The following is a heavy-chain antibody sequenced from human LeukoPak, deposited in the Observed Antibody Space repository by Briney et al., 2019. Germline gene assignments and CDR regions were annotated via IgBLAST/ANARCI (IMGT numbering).Heavy chain of an antibody. D-gene: IGHD6-19*01. CDR2: INHSGST. CDR3: AREIAVAGDGMDV. Sequence: PSETLSLTCAVYGGSFSGYYWSWIRQPPGKGLEWIGEINHSGSTNYNPSLKSRVTISVDTSKNQFSLKLSSVTAADTAVYYCAREIAVAGDGMDVWGQGTTVTVSS. V-gene: IGHV4-34*01. J-gene: IGHJ6*02. CDR1: GGSFSGYY.